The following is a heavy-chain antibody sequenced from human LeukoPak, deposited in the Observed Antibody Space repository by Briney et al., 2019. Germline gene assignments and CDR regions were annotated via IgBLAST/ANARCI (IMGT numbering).Heavy chain of an antibody. CDR2: IYWDDDE. J-gene: IGHJ3*02. Sequence: SGPTLVKPTQTLTLTCTFSGFSLSTSGVGVGWIRQPPGKALEWLALIYWDDDERYSPSLKSRLTITKDTSKNQVVLTMTNMDPVDTATHYCAHIIEWNYYVSSVERGSFDIWGQGTMVTVSS. D-gene: IGHD3-22*01. V-gene: IGHV2-5*02. CDR1: GFSLSTSGVG. CDR3: AHIIEWNYYVSSVERGSFDI.